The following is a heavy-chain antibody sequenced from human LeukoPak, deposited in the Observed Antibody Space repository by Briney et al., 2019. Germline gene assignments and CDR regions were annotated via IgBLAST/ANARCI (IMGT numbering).Heavy chain of an antibody. D-gene: IGHD1-26*01. CDR2: ISYDGSNK. J-gene: IGHJ4*02. V-gene: IGHV3-30*04. CDR1: GFTFSSYA. Sequence: PGGSLRLSCAASGFTFSSYAMQGGRQAPGKGQERVAVISYDGSNKYYAASVKGRFTISIDKSKNTLYLKMNSLRAEDTAVYYCARVGSWELVSYYFDYWGQGTLVTVSS. CDR3: ARVGSWELVSYYFDY.